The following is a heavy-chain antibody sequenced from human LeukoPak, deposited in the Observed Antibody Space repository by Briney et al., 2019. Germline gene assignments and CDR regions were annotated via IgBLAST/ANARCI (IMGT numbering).Heavy chain of an antibody. CDR2: FIPIFGTA. J-gene: IGHJ5*02. V-gene: IGHV1-69*13. Sequence: GASVKVSCKASGGTFSSYAINWVRQAPGQGLEWMGGFIPIFGTANFAQKFQGRVTITADESTSTAYMELSSLRSEDTAVYYCARRADDILTGYEWFDPWGQGTLVTVSS. D-gene: IGHD3-9*01. CDR1: GGTFSSYA. CDR3: ARRADDILTGYEWFDP.